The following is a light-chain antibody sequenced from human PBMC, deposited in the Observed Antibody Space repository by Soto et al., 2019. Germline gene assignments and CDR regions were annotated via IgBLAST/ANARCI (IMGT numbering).Light chain of an antibody. CDR1: SSDVGGYNY. J-gene: IGLJ2*01. CDR3: SSYTTSSTVV. CDR2: DVS. V-gene: IGLV2-14*01. Sequence: QCVLTQPASVSGSPGQSITISCTGTSSDVGGYNYVSWYQQHPGKAPKVMIFDVSNRPSGISNRFSGSKSANTASLTISGLQAEDEAHYYCSSYTTSSTVVFGGGTKVTVL.